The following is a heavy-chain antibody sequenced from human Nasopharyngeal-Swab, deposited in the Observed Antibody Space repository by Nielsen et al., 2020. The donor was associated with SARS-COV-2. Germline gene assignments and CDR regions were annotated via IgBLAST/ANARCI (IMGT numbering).Heavy chain of an antibody. V-gene: IGHV3-30-3*01. CDR3: AREAFTSGHAGTFDI. CDR1: GFTFSSYA. CDR2: ISYDGINK. J-gene: IGHJ3*02. D-gene: IGHD2-2*01. Sequence: GESLKISCAASGFTFSSYAMHWVRQAPGKGLEWVAVISYDGINKYYADSVKGRFTISRDNSKNTLYLQMNSLRAEDTAVYYCAREAFTSGHAGTFDIRGQGTMVTVSS.